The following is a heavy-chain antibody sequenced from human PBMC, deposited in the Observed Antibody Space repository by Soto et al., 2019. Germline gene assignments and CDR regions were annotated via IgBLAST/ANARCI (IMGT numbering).Heavy chain of an antibody. CDR3: ATQDFRGTTGTT. J-gene: IGHJ4*02. Sequence: EVQLLESGGGLEQRGGSLRLSCAASGFTFSSSAMGWVRQAPGKGLEWLSLINYSGGTTYYADSVKGRFTISRDNSKNTLYLQMNSLRAEDTAVYYCATQDFRGTTGTTWGQGTLGTVSS. V-gene: IGHV3-23*01. CDR2: INYSGGTT. D-gene: IGHD1-1*01. CDR1: GFTFSSSA.